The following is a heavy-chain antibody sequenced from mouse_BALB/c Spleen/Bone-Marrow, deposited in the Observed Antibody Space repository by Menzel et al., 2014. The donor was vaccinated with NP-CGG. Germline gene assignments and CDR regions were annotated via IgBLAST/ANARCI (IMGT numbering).Heavy chain of an antibody. V-gene: IGHV14-3*02. CDR3: ARLGLFAC. Sequence: EVKLMESGAELVKPGASVKLSCTASGFNIKDTYMHWVKQRPEQGLEWIGGIDPANGNTKYDPKFQGKATITADTSSNTASIKLSSVTSEVTADYYCARLGLFACWGQRTLVTVSA. CDR1: GFNIKDTY. D-gene: IGHD4-1*01. CDR2: IDPANGNT. J-gene: IGHJ3*01.